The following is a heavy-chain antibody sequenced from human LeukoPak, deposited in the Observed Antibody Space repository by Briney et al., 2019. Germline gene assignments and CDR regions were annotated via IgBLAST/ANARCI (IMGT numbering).Heavy chain of an antibody. CDR2: ISGSGGST. Sequence: GGSLRLSCAASGFTFSSYAMSWVRQAPGKGLEWVSAISGSGGSTYYADSVKGRFTISRDNSKNTLYLQMNSLRAEDTAVYYCAKVGGYSYGYFRFDFDYWGQGALLIVSS. D-gene: IGHD5-18*01. J-gene: IGHJ4*02. CDR3: AKVGGYSYGYFRFDFDY. CDR1: GFTFSSYA. V-gene: IGHV3-23*01.